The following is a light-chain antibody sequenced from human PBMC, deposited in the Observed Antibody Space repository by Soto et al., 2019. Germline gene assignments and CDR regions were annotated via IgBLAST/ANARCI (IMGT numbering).Light chain of an antibody. J-gene: IGLJ3*02. V-gene: IGLV1-40*01. CDR3: QSYDSSLSGWV. Sequence: QSVLTQPPSVSGAPGQRVTISCTGSSSNIGAGYVVHWYQQLPGTAPKLLIYGNSNRPSGVPDRFSGYKSGTSASLAITGLQAEDEADYYCQSYDSSLSGWVFGGGTKLTVL. CDR1: SSNIGAGYV. CDR2: GNS.